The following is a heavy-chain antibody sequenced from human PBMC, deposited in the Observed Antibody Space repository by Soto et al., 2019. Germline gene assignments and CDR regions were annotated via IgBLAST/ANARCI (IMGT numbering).Heavy chain of an antibody. CDR3: RAKSGVSTGFWHLAF. CDR2: ISSSGGST. J-gene: IGHJ4*02. CDR1: GFTFSTYG. V-gene: IGHV3-64*02. Sequence: GGSLRLSCAASGFTFSTYGMHWVRQAPGEGLEYVSAISSSGGSTYYADSVKGRFTISRDNSKNILYLQMDSLRVEDMAVYYCRAKSGVSTGFWHLAFWGGGPWVPVSS. D-gene: IGHD3-3*01.